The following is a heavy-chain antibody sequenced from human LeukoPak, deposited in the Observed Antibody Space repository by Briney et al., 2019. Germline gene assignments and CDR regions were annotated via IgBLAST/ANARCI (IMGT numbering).Heavy chain of an antibody. CDR1: GGSISSGGYS. D-gene: IGHD3-22*01. CDR3: KYYYDSSGYAFDI. J-gene: IGHJ3*02. V-gene: IGHV4-30-2*01. CDR2: IYHSGST. Sequence: PSQTLSLTCAVSGGSISSGGYSWSWIRQPPGKGLEWIGYIYHSGSTYYNPSLKSRVTISVDRSKNQFSLKLSSVTAADTAVYYCKYYYDSSGYAFDIWGQGTMVTVSS.